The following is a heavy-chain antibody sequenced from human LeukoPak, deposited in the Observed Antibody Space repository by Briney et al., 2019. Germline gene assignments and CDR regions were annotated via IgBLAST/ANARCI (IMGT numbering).Heavy chain of an antibody. CDR3: APGEGS. J-gene: IGHJ4*02. Sequence: GGCLRLSCAASGFTFSSYWMSWVRQAPGKGLEWVANIKQNGSEESYVDSVKGRFTIFRDNAKNSLYLQMNSLRAEDTAVYYCAPGEGSWGQGTLVTVSS. V-gene: IGHV3-7*01. D-gene: IGHD3-10*01. CDR2: IKQNGSEE. CDR1: GFTFSSYW.